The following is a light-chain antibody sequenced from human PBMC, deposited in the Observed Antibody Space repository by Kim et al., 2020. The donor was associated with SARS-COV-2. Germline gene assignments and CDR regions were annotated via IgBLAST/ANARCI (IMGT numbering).Light chain of an antibody. CDR1: SGSIASNY. V-gene: IGLV6-57*03. CDR3: QSYDSSWV. CDR2: EDN. Sequence: NFMLTQPHSVSESPGKTVTISCTRSSGSIASNYVQWYQQRPGSAPTTVIYEDNQRPSGVHDRFSGSIDSSSNSASLTISGLKTEDEADYYCQSYDSSWVFGGGTQLTVL. J-gene: IGLJ3*02.